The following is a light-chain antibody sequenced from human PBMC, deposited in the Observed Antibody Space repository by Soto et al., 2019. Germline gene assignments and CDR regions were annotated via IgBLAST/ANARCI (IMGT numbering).Light chain of an antibody. CDR3: CSYAGSPRYV. Sequence: QSVLTQPRSVSGSPGQSVTISCTGTSSDVGGYNYVSWYQQHPGKAPKVMIYDVSERPSGVPDRFSGSKSGNTASLTISGLQAEDEADCYCCSYAGSPRYVLGTGTKLTVL. J-gene: IGLJ1*01. CDR2: DVS. CDR1: SSDVGGYNY. V-gene: IGLV2-11*01.